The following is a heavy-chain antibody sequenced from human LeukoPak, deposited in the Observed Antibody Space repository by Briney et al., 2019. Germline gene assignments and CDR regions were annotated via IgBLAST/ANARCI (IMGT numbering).Heavy chain of an antibody. J-gene: IGHJ5*01. CDR3: ARGSVEMATIFDS. D-gene: IGHD5-24*01. CDR2: IRSKAYGGTA. Sequence: GGSLRLSCAASGFTFSSYSMNWVRQAPGKGLEWVGFIRSKAYGGTAEYAASVKGRFTISRDGSKSIAYLQMNSLNTEDTAVYYCARGSVEMATIFDSWGQGTLVTVSS. CDR1: GFTFSSYS. V-gene: IGHV3-49*04.